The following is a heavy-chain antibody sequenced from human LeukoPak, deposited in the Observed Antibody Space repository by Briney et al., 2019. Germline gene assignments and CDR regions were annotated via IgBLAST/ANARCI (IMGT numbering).Heavy chain of an antibody. Sequence: SETLSLTCTVSGGSISSSSFHWGWIRHPPGKGLGWIGSISYSGSTYYSPSLKSRVTISVDKSKNQFSLKLSSVTAADTAVYYCARGISSGSYYNGGWGQGTLVTVSS. CDR1: GGSISSSSFH. CDR2: ISYSGST. D-gene: IGHD3-10*01. CDR3: ARGISSGSYYNGG. V-gene: IGHV4-39*07. J-gene: IGHJ4*02.